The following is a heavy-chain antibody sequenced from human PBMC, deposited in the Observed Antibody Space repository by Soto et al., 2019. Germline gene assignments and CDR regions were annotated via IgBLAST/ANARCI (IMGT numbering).Heavy chain of an antibody. Sequence: QVQLVQSGAEVKKTGSSVKVSCKASGGTFSSYTISWVRQAPGQGLEWMGRIIPILGIANYAQKFQGRVTITADKSTSTAYMELSSLRSEDTAVYYCARSRVVSDAFDIWGQGTMVTVSS. V-gene: IGHV1-69*02. J-gene: IGHJ3*02. CDR1: GGTFSSYT. D-gene: IGHD2-2*01. CDR3: ARSRVVSDAFDI. CDR2: IIPILGIA.